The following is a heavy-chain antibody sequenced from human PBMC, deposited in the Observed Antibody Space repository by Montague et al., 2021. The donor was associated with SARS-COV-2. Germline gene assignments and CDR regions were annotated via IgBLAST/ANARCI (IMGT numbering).Heavy chain of an antibody. CDR1: GGSFSGYD. CDR3: ARGVHSESPYSGGFYYLDV. J-gene: IGHJ4*02. Sequence: SETLSLTCAVYGGSFSGYDWSWIRQPPGKGLEWIGEISHDGDARFHPSLNSRLNIFLGSSGVSLSLTSVAAADTGVYYCARGVHSESPYSGGFYYLDVWAQGTLVTVSS. D-gene: IGHD5-18*01. CDR2: ISHDGDA. V-gene: IGHV4-34*01.